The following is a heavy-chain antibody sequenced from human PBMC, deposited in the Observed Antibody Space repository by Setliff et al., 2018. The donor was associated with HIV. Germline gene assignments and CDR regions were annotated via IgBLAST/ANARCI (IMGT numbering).Heavy chain of an antibody. CDR2: IYPQDSSI. V-gene: IGHV5-51*01. J-gene: IGHJ5*02. CDR1: GFSFSIYW. D-gene: IGHD2-15*01. Sequence: PGESLKISCRASGFSFSIYWIAWVRQMPGRGLEWMGIIYPQDSSITYSPSFRGHVTMSVDKSSNTAFLQWSALRASDTGFYYCARHTVDISLLVLQDPGALDTWGQGTLVTVSS. CDR3: ARHTVDISLLVLQDPGALDT.